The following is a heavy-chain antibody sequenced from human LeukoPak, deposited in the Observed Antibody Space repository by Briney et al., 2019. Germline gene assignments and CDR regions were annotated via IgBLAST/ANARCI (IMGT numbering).Heavy chain of an antibody. D-gene: IGHD2-21*01. Sequence: PGGSLRLSCAASGFTFSSYWMSWVRQAPGKGLEWVANIKQDGSEKYYVDSVKGRFTISRDNSKNTLYLQMNSLKAEDTAVYYCAKDEGGEDYWGQGTLVTVSS. V-gene: IGHV3-7*01. CDR2: IKQDGSEK. CDR3: AKDEGGEDY. CDR1: GFTFSSYW. J-gene: IGHJ4*02.